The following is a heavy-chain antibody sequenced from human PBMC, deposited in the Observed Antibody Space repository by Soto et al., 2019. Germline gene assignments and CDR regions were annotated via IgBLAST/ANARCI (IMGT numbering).Heavy chain of an antibody. CDR1: GFTFSSYA. CDR2: ISGSGGST. CDR3: ANQHIAARPK. J-gene: IGHJ4*02. Sequence: EVQLLESGGGLVQPGGSLRLSCAASGFTFSSYAMSWVRQAPGKGLEWVSAISGSGGSTYYADSVKGRFTISRDNSKNTLDLQMNSMRDEDTDVYCCANQHIAARPKWGQGTLVTVSS. V-gene: IGHV3-23*01. D-gene: IGHD6-6*01.